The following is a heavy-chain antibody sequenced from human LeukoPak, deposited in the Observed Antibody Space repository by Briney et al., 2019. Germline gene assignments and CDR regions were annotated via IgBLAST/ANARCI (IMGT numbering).Heavy chain of an antibody. CDR1: GFTFTTYS. Sequence: KSGGSLRLSCEASGFTFTTYSMTWVRQAPGKGLEWVSIFSADALKGRFTISRDDAKNLLYLDMNSLRAEDTAVYYCAKDYATVGDYDYWGQGTLVTVSS. V-gene: IGHV3-21*01. CDR3: AKDYATVGDYDY. J-gene: IGHJ4*02. D-gene: IGHD4-23*01.